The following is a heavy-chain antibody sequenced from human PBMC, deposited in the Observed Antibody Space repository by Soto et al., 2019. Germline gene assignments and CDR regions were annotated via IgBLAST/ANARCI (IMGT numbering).Heavy chain of an antibody. CDR2: ISGSGSST. J-gene: IGHJ4*02. CDR1: GFTFSTYT. Sequence: GGSLRLSCAASGFTFSTYTMHWFRQAPGKGLEWVSAISGSGSSTSYADSVQGRFTISRDNPRNTLYLQMNSLRAEDTAMYYCTKARLSNSHRNVPDYWGQGTRVTV. D-gene: IGHD2-21*01. V-gene: IGHV3-23*01. CDR3: TKARLSNSHRNVPDY.